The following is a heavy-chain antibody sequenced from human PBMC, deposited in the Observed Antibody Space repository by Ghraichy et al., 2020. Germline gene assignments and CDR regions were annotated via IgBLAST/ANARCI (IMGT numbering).Heavy chain of an antibody. V-gene: IGHV4-38-2*02. Sequence: SETLSLTCTVSGYSISSGYYWGWIRQPPGKGLEWIGSIYHSGTTYYNPSLKSRVTISVDTSKNQFSLRLNSVTAADTAVFYCARVSAADINYFYYYYYMDVWGKGITVTVSS. CDR1: GYSISSGYY. CDR3: ARVSAADINYFYYYYYMDV. D-gene: IGHD6-13*01. CDR2: IYHSGTT. J-gene: IGHJ6*03.